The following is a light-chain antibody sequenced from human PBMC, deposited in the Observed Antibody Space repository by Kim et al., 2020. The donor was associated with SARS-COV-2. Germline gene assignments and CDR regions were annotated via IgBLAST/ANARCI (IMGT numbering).Light chain of an antibody. CDR1: QRLTSNI. CDR3: QQYDTSPPT. CDR2: DAS. Sequence: PGEKGTLPCGAGQRLTSNILAGFQQKPGLAPRLLIYDASTRATGVPERCSSSGAGTDFSLTITRLEPEDFAMYYCQQYDTSPPTFGQGTRLEIK. J-gene: IGKJ5*01. V-gene: IGKV3D-20*01.